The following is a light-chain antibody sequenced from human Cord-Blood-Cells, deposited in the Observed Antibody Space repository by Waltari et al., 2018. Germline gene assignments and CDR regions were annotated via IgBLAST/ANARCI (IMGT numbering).Light chain of an antibody. CDR1: QSVLYSSNNKTY. Sequence: DIVMTQSPDSLAVSLGERATINCKSSQSVLYSSNNKTYLAWYQQKPGQPPKLLIYWTSTRGSGVPQRFSGIGSETDFTLTISSLQAGDVAVYYCQQYYSTPLTFGGGTKVEIK. CDR3: QQYYSTPLT. V-gene: IGKV4-1*01. J-gene: IGKJ4*01. CDR2: WTS.